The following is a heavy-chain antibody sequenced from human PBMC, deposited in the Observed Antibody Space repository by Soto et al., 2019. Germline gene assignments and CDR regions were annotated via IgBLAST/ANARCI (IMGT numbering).Heavy chain of an antibody. J-gene: IGHJ4*02. V-gene: IGHV4-39*07. CDR3: ARRHGASFDY. Sequence: SDTLSLTWTVSAGSISSSSYYCVWIRQPPGKGLDGIGSIYYSGSTYYNPSLKSLVTISVDTSKNQVSLKLSSVTAADTAVYCCARRHGASFDYSAQATLVTVSS. D-gene: IGHD4-17*01. CDR2: IYYSGST. CDR1: AGSISSSSYY.